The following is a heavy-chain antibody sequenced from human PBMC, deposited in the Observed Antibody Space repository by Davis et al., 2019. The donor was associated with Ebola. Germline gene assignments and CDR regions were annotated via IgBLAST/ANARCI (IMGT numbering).Heavy chain of an antibody. J-gene: IGHJ3*02. CDR2: INPNSGGT. V-gene: IGHV1-2*02. D-gene: IGHD4-23*01. CDR3: AKATVVTPFGAFDI. CDR1: GYTFTSYD. Sequence: ASVKVSCKASGYTFTSYDINWVRQAPGQGLEWMGWINPNSGGTNYAQKFQGRVTMTRDTSISTAYMELSRLRSDDTAVYYCAKATVVTPFGAFDIWGQGTMVTVSS.